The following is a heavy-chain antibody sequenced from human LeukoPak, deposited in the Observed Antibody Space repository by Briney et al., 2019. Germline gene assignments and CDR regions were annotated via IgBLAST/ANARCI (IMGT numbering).Heavy chain of an antibody. Sequence: PSETLSLTCTGSGGSISSYYWSWIRQPPGKGLEWIGYIYYSGGTDCNPSLKSRVTISEDTSKNQFSLKLSSVTAADTAVYYCVREGNWFDPWGQGTLVTVSS. CDR3: VREGNWFDP. V-gene: IGHV4-59*01. J-gene: IGHJ5*02. CDR2: IYYSGGT. CDR1: GGSISSYY.